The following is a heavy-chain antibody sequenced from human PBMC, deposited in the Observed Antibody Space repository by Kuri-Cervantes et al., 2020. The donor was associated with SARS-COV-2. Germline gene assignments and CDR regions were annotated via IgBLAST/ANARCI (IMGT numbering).Heavy chain of an antibody. V-gene: IGHV3-30*18. CDR3: TKTGQADF. J-gene: IGHJ4*02. D-gene: IGHD3-10*01. CDR2: ISYDGSNK. CDR1: GFTFSSYG. Sequence: GESLKISCAASGFTFSSYGMHWVRQAPGKGLEWVAVISYDGSNKYYADSVKGRFTISRDNSRKMLFLHMNTLRAEDTALYYCTKTGQADFWGQGTLVTVSS.